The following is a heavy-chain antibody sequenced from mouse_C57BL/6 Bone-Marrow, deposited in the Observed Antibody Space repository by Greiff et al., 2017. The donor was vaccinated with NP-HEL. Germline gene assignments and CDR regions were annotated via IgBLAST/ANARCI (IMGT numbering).Heavy chain of an antibody. Sequence: DVKLVESGGGLVKPGGSLKLSCAASGFTFSDYGMHWVRQAPEKGLEWVAYISSGSSTIYYADTVKGRFTISRDNAKNTLFLQMTSLRSEDTAMYYCARKDGSRWFAYWGQGTLVTVSA. D-gene: IGHD1-1*01. CDR2: ISSGSSTI. CDR1: GFTFSDYG. V-gene: IGHV5-17*01. J-gene: IGHJ3*01. CDR3: ARKDGSRWFAY.